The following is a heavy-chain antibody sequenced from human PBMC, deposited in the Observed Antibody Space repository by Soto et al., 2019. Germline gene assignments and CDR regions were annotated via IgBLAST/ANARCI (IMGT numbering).Heavy chain of an antibody. Sequence: PGESLKISCKGSGYSFATNWIGWVRQRPGKGLEWMGIISPDDSDTRYSPSFQGQVTISADKSISTAYLQWSSLKASDTAMYYCARLQGDCSGGSCPYYYYDMDVWGQGTTVTVSS. CDR2: ISPDDSDT. J-gene: IGHJ6*02. CDR3: ARLQGDCSGGSCPYYYYDMDV. CDR1: GYSFATNW. V-gene: IGHV5-51*03. D-gene: IGHD2-15*01.